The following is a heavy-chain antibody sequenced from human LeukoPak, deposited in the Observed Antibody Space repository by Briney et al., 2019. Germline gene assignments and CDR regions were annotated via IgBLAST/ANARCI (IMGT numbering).Heavy chain of an antibody. Sequence: ASVKVSCKASGYTFTGYYMHWVRQAPGQGLEWMGWINPNSGGTNYAQKFQGRVTMTRDTSISTAYMELSRLRSDDTAVYYCARGSVVVVAANHWFDPWGQGTLVTASS. CDR1: GYTFTGYY. J-gene: IGHJ5*02. CDR2: INPNSGGT. D-gene: IGHD2-15*01. V-gene: IGHV1-2*02. CDR3: ARGSVVVVAANHWFDP.